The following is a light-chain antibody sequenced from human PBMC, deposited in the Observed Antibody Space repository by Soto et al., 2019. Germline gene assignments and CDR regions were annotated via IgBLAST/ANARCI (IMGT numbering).Light chain of an antibody. CDR3: QQYGSSPIT. J-gene: IGKJ5*01. V-gene: IGKV3-20*01. CDR2: GAS. Sequence: ERVLTQSPGTLSVSPGERATLASRASKSVSSSYLAWYQQIPGQAPRLLIYGASSRATGIPDRFSGSGSGTDFTLTISRLEPEDFAVYYCQQYGSSPITFGQGTRLEIK. CDR1: KSVSSSY.